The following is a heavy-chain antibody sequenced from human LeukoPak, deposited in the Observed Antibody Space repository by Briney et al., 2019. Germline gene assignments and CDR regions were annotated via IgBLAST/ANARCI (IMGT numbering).Heavy chain of an antibody. CDR2: IYSGGST. Sequence: GGSLRLSCAASGSTVSSNYMSWVRQAPGKGLEWVSVIYSGGSTYYADSVKGRFTISRDNSKNTLYLQMNSLRAEDTAVYYCARSAVAPQIFDYWGQGTLVTVSS. V-gene: IGHV3-66*01. CDR1: GSTVSSNY. CDR3: ARSAVAPQIFDY. J-gene: IGHJ4*02. D-gene: IGHD6-19*01.